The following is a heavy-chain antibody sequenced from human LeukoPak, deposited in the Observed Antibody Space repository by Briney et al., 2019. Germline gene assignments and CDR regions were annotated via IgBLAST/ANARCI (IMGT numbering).Heavy chain of an antibody. Sequence: SETLSLTCTVSGGSISSSSYYWGWIRQPPGKGLEWIGSIYYSGSTYYNPPLKSRVTISVDTSKNQFSLKLSSVTAADTAVYYCASRRAYCGGDCCFDYWGQGTLVTVSS. CDR2: IYYSGST. D-gene: IGHD2-21*02. CDR3: ASRRAYCGGDCCFDY. CDR1: GGSISSSSYY. V-gene: IGHV4-39*01. J-gene: IGHJ4*02.